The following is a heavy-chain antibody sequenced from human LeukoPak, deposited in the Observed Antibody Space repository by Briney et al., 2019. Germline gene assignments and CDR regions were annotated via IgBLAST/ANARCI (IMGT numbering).Heavy chain of an antibody. CDR1: GGSISSYY. CDR2: IYYTGST. Sequence: SETLSLTCTVSGGSISSYYWSWIRQPPGKGLEWLGYIYYTGSTKYNPSPKSRVTISVDTSKNQFSLKLSSVTAADTAVYYCASGYSSSWYYFDYWGQGTLVTVSS. J-gene: IGHJ4*02. V-gene: IGHV4-59*01. D-gene: IGHD6-13*01. CDR3: ASGYSSSWYYFDY.